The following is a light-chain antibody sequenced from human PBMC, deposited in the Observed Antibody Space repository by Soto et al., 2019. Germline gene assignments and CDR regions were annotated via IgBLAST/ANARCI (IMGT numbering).Light chain of an antibody. CDR2: GAS. J-gene: IGKJ4*01. V-gene: IGKV3-15*01. CDR3: QQFSSYPLT. Sequence: IVMTQSQATLSVSPGERAEVFWRASQSVSSNLAWYQQKPGQAPRLLIYGASTRATGIPARFSGGGSGTDFTLTISRLEPEDFAVYYCQQFSSYPLTFGGGTKVDIK. CDR1: QSVSSN.